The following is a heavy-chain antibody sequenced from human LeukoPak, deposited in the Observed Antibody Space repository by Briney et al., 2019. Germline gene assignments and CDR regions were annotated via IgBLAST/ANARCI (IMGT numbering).Heavy chain of an antibody. D-gene: IGHD6-6*01. CDR1: GFTFSGSA. CDR2: IRSKANSYAT. J-gene: IGHJ4*02. Sequence: PGGSLRLSCAASGFTFSGSAMHWVRQASGKGLEWVGRIRSKANSYATAYAASVKGRFTISRDDSKNTAYLQMNSLKTEDTAVYYCTRLDSSSSYWGQGTLVTVSS. CDR3: TRLDSSSSY. V-gene: IGHV3-73*01.